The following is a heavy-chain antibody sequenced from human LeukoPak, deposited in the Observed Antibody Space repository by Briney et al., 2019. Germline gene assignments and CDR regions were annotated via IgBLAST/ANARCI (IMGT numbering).Heavy chain of an antibody. Sequence: GGSLRLSCAASGFTFSSYAMRWVRQAPGKGLECVSAISSNGGSTYYANSVKGRFTISRDNSKNTLYLQMGSLRAEDMAVYYCASRLRFLEWLSYDAFDIWGQGTMVTVSS. J-gene: IGHJ3*02. CDR2: ISSNGGST. CDR3: ASRLRFLEWLSYDAFDI. V-gene: IGHV3-64*01. CDR1: GFTFSSYA. D-gene: IGHD3-3*01.